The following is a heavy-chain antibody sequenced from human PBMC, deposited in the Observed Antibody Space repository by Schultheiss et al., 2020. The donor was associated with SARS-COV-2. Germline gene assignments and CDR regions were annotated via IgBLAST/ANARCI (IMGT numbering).Heavy chain of an antibody. Sequence: SQTLSLTCTVSGGSISSSSYYWGWIRQPAGKGLEWIGRIYTSGSTNYNPSLKSRVTMSVDTSKNQFSLKLSSVTAADTAVYYCARDTRIAVAGHDAFDIWGQGTMVTVSS. CDR3: ARDTRIAVAGHDAFDI. D-gene: IGHD6-19*01. CDR1: GGSISSSSYY. J-gene: IGHJ3*02. V-gene: IGHV4-61*02. CDR2: IYTSGST.